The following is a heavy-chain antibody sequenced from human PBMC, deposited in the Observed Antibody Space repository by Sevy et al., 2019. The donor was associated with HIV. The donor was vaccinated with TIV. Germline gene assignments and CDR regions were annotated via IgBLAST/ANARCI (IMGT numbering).Heavy chain of an antibody. CDR3: ARGGCDIVVVPAAFDI. CDR1: GFTFSGYT. D-gene: IGHD2-2*01. CDR2: ISFDGSNK. Sequence: GGSLRLSCAASGFTFSGYTLHWVRQAPGKGLEWVAVISFDGSNKYYVDSVKGRFTISRDNSKNMLYLQMNSLRPEDTAVYYCARGGCDIVVVPAAFDIWGQGTMVTVSS. J-gene: IGHJ3*02. V-gene: IGHV3-30-3*01.